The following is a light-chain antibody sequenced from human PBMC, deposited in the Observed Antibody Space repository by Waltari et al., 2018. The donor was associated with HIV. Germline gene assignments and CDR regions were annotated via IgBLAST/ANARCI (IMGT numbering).Light chain of an antibody. V-gene: IGLV1-44*01. J-gene: IGLJ2*01. Sequence: QSVLTQPPSASGTPGQRVTISCSGSSSNIGSNAVNWFQHLSGTAPRLLIHSDNQRPSGVPDRVSGSKSGTSASLAITGLQSDDEAVYYCASWDDSLSALLFGGGTRLTVL. CDR1: SSNIGSNA. CDR2: SDN. CDR3: ASWDDSLSALL.